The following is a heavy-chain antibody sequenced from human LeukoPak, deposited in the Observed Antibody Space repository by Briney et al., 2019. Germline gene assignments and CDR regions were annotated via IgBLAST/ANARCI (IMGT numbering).Heavy chain of an antibody. CDR2: IYTSGST. CDR3: ARRILGVAATLSRRRVPEPGWFDP. D-gene: IGHD2-15*01. J-gene: IGHJ5*02. Sequence: SETLSLTCSVSGGSMYSSTYYWGWIRQPPGKGLEWIGCIYTSGSTNYNPSLKSRVTISVDTSKNQFSLKLSSVTAADTAVYYCARRILGVAATLSRRRVPEPGWFDPWGQGTLVTVSS. V-gene: IGHV4-61*05. CDR1: GGSMYSSTYY.